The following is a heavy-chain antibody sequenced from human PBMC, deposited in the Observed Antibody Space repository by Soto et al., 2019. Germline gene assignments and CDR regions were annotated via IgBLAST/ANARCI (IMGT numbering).Heavy chain of an antibody. V-gene: IGHV3-23*01. CDR2: ISGSGGST. CDR3: AKAPDYYDSSGSFDY. D-gene: IGHD3-22*01. Sequence: GGSLRLSCAASGFTFSSYAMSWVRQAPGKGLEWVSAISGSGGSTYYADSVKGRFTISRDNSKNTLYPQMNSRRAEDTAVYYCAKAPDYYDSSGSFDYWGQGTLVTVSS. CDR1: GFTFSSYA. J-gene: IGHJ4*02.